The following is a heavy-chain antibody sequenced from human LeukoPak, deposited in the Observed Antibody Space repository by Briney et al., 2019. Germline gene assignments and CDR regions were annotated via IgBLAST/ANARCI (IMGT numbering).Heavy chain of an antibody. CDR1: GFTFSNAW. CDR3: AREGATVAGKTSLDY. Sequence: GSLRLPCAASGFTFSNAWMSWVRQAPGKGLEWIGEINHSGSTNYNPSLKSRVVMSIDTSKTQFSLKLTSVTAADTGVYYCAREGATVAGKTSLDYWGQGTLVTVSS. CDR2: INHSGST. D-gene: IGHD6-19*01. J-gene: IGHJ4*02. V-gene: IGHV4-34*01.